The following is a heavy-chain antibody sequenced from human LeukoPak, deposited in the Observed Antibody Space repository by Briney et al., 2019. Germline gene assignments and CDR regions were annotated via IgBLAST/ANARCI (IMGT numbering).Heavy chain of an antibody. CDR2: IYSGGST. CDR3: ASPNDYYDSSGYHY. J-gene: IGHJ4*02. V-gene: IGHV3-66*01. CDR1: GFTVSSNY. D-gene: IGHD3-22*01. Sequence: PGGSLRLSCAAPGFTVSSNYMSWVRQAPGKGLEWVSVIYSGGSTYYADSVKGRFTISRDNSKNTLYLQMNSLRAEDTAVYYCASPNDYYDSSGYHYWGQGTLVTVSS.